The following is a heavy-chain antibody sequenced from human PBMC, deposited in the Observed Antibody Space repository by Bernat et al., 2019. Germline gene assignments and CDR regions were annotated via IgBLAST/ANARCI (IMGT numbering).Heavy chain of an antibody. V-gene: IGHV3-33*01. Sequence: QVQLVESGGGVVQPGRSLRLSCAASGFTFSSYGMHWVRQAPGKGLEWVAVIWYDGSNKYYVDSVKGRFTISRDNSKNTLYLQMNSLRAEDTAVYYCARDLGGIAAAGTMDYWGQGTLVTVSS. J-gene: IGHJ4*02. CDR3: ARDLGGIAAAGTMDY. D-gene: IGHD6-13*01. CDR2: IWYDGSNK. CDR1: GFTFSSYG.